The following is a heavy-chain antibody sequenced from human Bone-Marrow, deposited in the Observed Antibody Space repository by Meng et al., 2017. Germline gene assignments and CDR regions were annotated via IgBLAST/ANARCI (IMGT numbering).Heavy chain of an antibody. CDR3: ATRGNPYLNC. CDR2: INTYHGKT. V-gene: IGHV1-18*01. J-gene: IGHJ4*02. Sequence: QCQLVPSGATVTTPGVSFKLSCGSSGYSLSSDGFSWVLQAPGQGLEWLGWINTYHGKTYYAQKFQGRITMTTDTFTSTAYMELRSLRSDDTAVYYCATRGNPYLNCWGQGTLVTVSS. CDR1: GYSLSSDG.